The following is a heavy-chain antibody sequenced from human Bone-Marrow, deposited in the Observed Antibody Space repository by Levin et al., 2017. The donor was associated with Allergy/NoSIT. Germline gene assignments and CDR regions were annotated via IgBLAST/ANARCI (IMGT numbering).Heavy chain of an antibody. CDR1: GYTFTGYY. CDR2: INPNSGGT. V-gene: IGHV1-2*06. CDR3: ARVDIVATKGGQQLVFDY. Sequence: ASVKVSCKASGYTFTGYYMHWVRQAPGQGLEWMGRINPNSGGTNYAQKFQGRVTMTRDTSISTAYMELSRLRSDDTAVYYCARVDIVATKGGQQLVFDYWGQGTLVTVSS. J-gene: IGHJ4*02. D-gene: IGHD5-12*01.